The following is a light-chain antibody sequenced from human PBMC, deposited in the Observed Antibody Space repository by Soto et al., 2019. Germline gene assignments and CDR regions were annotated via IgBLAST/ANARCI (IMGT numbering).Light chain of an antibody. V-gene: IGKV3-11*01. J-gene: IGKJ1*01. CDR1: QSVSSY. CDR3: MYHCHCPAA. CDR2: DAS. Sequence: RASQSVSSYLAWYQQKPGQAPRLLIYDASNRATGIPARFSGSGFGPEFTYDIGLRAPEDFAVYFPMYHCHCPAAFGQGTKVDIK.